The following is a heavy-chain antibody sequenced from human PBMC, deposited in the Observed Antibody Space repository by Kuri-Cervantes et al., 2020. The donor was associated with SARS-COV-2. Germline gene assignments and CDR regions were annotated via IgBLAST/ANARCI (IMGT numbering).Heavy chain of an antibody. CDR3: AREPRGSYGEAFDI. CDR2: INHSGST. J-gene: IGHJ3*02. D-gene: IGHD1-26*01. CDR1: GGSFSGYY. Sequence: SQTLSLTCAVYGGSFSGYYWSWIRQPPGKGLEWIGEINHSGSTNYNPSLKSRVTISVDTSKNQFSLKLSSVTAADTAVYYCAREPRGSYGEAFDIWGQGTMVTVSS. V-gene: IGHV4-34*01.